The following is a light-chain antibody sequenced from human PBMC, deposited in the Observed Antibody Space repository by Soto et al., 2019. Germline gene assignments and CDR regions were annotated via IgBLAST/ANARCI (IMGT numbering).Light chain of an antibody. CDR1: SSDVGGYNY. CDR3: SSYAGSSNV. V-gene: IGLV2-8*01. CDR2: EVS. Sequence: QSVLTQPPSASGSPGQSVTISCTGTSSDVGGYNYVSWYQQHPGKAPKVIIYEVSKRPSGVPDRFSGSKSGNTASLTVSGLQAEDEADYYCSSYAGSSNVFGTGTKVTVL. J-gene: IGLJ1*01.